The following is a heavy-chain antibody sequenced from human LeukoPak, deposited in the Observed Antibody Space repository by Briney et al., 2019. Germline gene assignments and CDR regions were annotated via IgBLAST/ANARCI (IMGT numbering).Heavy chain of an antibody. J-gene: IGHJ3*02. CDR3: ARGGGSYSDDAFDI. CDR1: GGTFSSYA. V-gene: IGHV1-69*04. CDR2: IIPSFFIA. Sequence: GSSGKVSCKPSGGTFSSYAISWVRQAPGPGLEWMGRIIPSFFIADYAQKFQGRVTITEDKSTRTAYMELSSLRSEDTAVYYCARGGGSYSDDAFDIWGQGTMVTVSS. D-gene: IGHD1-26*01.